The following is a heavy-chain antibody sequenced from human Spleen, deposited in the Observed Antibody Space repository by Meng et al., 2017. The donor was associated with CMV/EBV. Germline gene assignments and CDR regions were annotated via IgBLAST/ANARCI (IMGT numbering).Heavy chain of an antibody. CDR2: ISANSGNT. D-gene: IGHD6-6*01. V-gene: IGHV1-18*01. J-gene: IGHJ4*02. CDR1: GYTFTRYG. Sequence: KGSGYTFTRYGITWVRRAPGQGLEWMGWISANSGNTYYAQKVRDRVTITTDTSTTTAYMELRSLRSDDTAVYYCARLGLSNSSRDYWGQGTLVTVSS. CDR3: ARLGLSNSSRDY.